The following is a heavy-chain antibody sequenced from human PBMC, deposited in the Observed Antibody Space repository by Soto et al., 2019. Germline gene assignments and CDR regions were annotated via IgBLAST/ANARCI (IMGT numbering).Heavy chain of an antibody. CDR3: ARKQAGFFYGIDY. Sequence: SETLSLTCTVSGGSINSGGYYWTWLRQHPGKGLEWLGYIADFGYTFYNPSLQSRVILSMDTSKSQFSLKLSSASAADTAVYFCARKQAGFFYGIDYWRQRTLVTVPS. D-gene: IGHD3-3*01. J-gene: IGHJ4*02. CDR1: GGSINSGGYY. V-gene: IGHV4-31*03. CDR2: IADFGYT.